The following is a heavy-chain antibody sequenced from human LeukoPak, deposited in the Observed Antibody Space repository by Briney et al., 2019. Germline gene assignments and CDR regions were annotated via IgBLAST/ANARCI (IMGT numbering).Heavy chain of an antibody. Sequence: GGSLRLSCAASGFTFSSYGMHWVRQAPGKGLEWVAVIWYDGSNKYYADSVKGRFTISRDNSKNTLYLQMNSLRAEDTAVYYCARALGNYYDSSGYCPGYWGQGTLVTVSS. CDR3: ARALGNYYDSSGYCPGY. CDR1: GFTFSSYG. CDR2: IWYDGSNK. J-gene: IGHJ4*02. V-gene: IGHV3-33*01. D-gene: IGHD3-22*01.